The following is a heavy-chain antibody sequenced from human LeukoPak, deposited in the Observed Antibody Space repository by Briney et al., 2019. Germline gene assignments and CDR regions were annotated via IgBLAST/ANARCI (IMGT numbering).Heavy chain of an antibody. CDR2: ISGSGGST. V-gene: IGHV3-23*01. CDR1: GFTFSSYA. D-gene: IGHD6-19*01. Sequence: GGSLRLSCAASGFTFSSYAMSWVRQAPGTGLEWVSAISGSGGSTYYADSVKGRFTISRDNAKNSLYLQMNSLRAEDTAVYYCARGGSSGWLFNQLFDYWGQGTLVTVSS. J-gene: IGHJ4*02. CDR3: ARGGSSGWLFNQLFDY.